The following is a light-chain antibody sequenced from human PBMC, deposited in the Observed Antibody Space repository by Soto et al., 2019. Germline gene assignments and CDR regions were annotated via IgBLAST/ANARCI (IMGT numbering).Light chain of an antibody. Sequence: SYELTQPPSVSVSPGQTARITCSGDALPKQYAYWYQQKPGQAPVLVIYKDSERPSAIPERVSGSSSGTTVTLTISGVQAEDEADYYCQSADSSGTYVFGTGTKVTVL. CDR3: QSADSSGTYV. J-gene: IGLJ1*01. V-gene: IGLV3-25*03. CDR2: KDS. CDR1: ALPKQY.